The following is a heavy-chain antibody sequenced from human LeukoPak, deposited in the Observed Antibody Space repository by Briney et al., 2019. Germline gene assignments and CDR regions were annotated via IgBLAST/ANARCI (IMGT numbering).Heavy chain of an antibody. Sequence: GGSLRLSCAASGLTFSIYGMHWVRLAPGKGPEWVALISYDGSNKYYAESVRGRFTISRDNSKNMVYLQMNSLRAEDTAVYYCAKGEMATGYFDCWGQGALVTVSS. CDR1: GLTFSIYG. D-gene: IGHD5-24*01. J-gene: IGHJ4*02. CDR2: ISYDGSNK. CDR3: AKGEMATGYFDC. V-gene: IGHV3-30*18.